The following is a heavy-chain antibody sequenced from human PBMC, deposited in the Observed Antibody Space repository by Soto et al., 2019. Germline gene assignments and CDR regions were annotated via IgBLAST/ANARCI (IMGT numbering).Heavy chain of an antibody. V-gene: IGHV4-30-2*01. CDR1: GGSISSGGYS. CDR3: ARVVDTAMVNWFDP. D-gene: IGHD5-18*01. Sequence: SETLSLTCAVSGGSISSGGYSWSWIRQPPGKGLEWIGYIYHSGSTYYNPSLKSRVTISVDRSKNQFSLKLSSVTAADTAVYYCARVVDTAMVNWFDPWGQGTLVTVSS. CDR2: IYHSGST. J-gene: IGHJ5*02.